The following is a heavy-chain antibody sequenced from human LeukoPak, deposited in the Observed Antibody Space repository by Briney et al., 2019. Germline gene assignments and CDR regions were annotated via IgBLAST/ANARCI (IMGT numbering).Heavy chain of an antibody. V-gene: IGHV3-33*01. CDR1: GFTFSSYG. D-gene: IGHD3-22*01. CDR2: IWYDGSNR. Sequence: PGRSLRLSCAASGFTFSSYGMHWARQAPGKGLEWVGVIWYDGSNRYYAYSAKGRFTISRENSKHTLYLQINSLRAEDTAVYYCARDMQNYYDSSSYIGDFNYWVQGTLVTVSS. J-gene: IGHJ4*02. CDR3: ARDMQNYYDSSSYIGDFNY.